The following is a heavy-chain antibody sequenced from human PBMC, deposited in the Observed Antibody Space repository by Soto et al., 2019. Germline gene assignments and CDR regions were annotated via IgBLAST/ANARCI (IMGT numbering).Heavy chain of an antibody. CDR1: GFTFTKYG. CDR3: AKDFHQLPDTSWGFDS. V-gene: IGHV3-30*18. D-gene: IGHD3-16*01. J-gene: IGHJ4*02. CDR2: IAYAGSKK. Sequence: QVQLVESGGGVVQPGKSLRLSCAASGFTFTKYGFHWVRQAPGKGLEWVAVIAYAGSKKYYADSVRGRFTVSRDKSNETVFLQMNSLRAEDTAVYYCAKDFHQLPDTSWGFDSWGQGTLVTVSS.